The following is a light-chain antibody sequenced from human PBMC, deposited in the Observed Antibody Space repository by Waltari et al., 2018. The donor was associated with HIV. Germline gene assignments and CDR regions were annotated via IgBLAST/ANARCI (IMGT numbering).Light chain of an antibody. CDR2: ADA. CDR1: TTNIGSSN. J-gene: IGLJ2*01. CDR3: STWDESLHGLV. V-gene: IGLV1-44*01. Sequence: QSVLTQPPSASGATGKRVSISCSGSTTNIGSSNVNWYQQFSRAAPKLLIYADAQRPSGFPYLFSGSKSVTSASLFISVLQSEDEADYYCSTWDESLHGLVFGGGTRLTVV.